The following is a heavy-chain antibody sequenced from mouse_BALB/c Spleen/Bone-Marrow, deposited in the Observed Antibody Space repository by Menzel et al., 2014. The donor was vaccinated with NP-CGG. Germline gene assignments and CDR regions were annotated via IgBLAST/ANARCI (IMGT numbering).Heavy chain of an antibody. D-gene: IGHD2-4*01. CDR2: IYPGDFNT. Sequence: QVQLQQPGPELVKPGASVRISCKASGYTFTRFYIYWVRQRPGQGLEWIGWIYPGDFNTKYNEKFKGKATLTADKSSSTASMQLSSLTSEDSAVYFCARKSQRAYDSMNYWGQGTSVTVSS. CDR3: ARKSQRAYDSMNY. CDR1: GYTFTRFY. J-gene: IGHJ4*01. V-gene: IGHV1S56*01.